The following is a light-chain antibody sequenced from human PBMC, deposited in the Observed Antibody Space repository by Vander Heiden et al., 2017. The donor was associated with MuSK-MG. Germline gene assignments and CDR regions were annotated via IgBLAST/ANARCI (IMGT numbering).Light chain of an antibody. J-gene: IGKJ5*01. CDR3: QQRSNWLSIT. V-gene: IGKV3-11*01. CDR2: DAS. Sequence: EIVLTQSPATLSLSPGDRATLSCRASQSVSTYLAWYQQKPGQAPRLLIYDASNRATGIPARFSGSGSGTDFTLTISSREPEDFAVYYCQQRSNWLSITFGQGTRLXIK. CDR1: QSVSTY.